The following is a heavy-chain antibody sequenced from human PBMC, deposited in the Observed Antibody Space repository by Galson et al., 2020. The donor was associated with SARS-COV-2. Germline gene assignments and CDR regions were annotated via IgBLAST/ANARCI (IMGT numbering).Heavy chain of an antibody. CDR2: ISYDGSNK. D-gene: IGHD3-9*01. V-gene: IGHV3-30*18. CDR1: GFTFSSYG. J-gene: IGHJ4*02. Sequence: LSLTCAASGFTFSSYGMHWVRQAPGKGLEWVAVISYDGSNKYYADSVKGRFTISRDNSKNTLYLQMNSLRAEDTAVYYCAKDMFYDILTPVDYWGQGTLVTVSS. CDR3: AKDMFYDILTPVDY.